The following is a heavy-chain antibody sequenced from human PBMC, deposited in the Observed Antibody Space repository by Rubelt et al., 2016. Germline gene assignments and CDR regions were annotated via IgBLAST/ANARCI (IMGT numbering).Heavy chain of an antibody. Sequence: GGTFSSYAISWVRQAPGQGLEWMVGIIPIFGTANYAQKFQGRVTITADESTSTAYMELSSLRSEDTAVYYCASARRGYCSSTSCSWDAFDIWGQGTMVTVSS. CDR1: GGTFSSYA. CDR2: IIPIFGTA. CDR3: ASARRGYCSSTSCSWDAFDI. V-gene: IGHV1-69*01. J-gene: IGHJ3*02. D-gene: IGHD2-2*01.